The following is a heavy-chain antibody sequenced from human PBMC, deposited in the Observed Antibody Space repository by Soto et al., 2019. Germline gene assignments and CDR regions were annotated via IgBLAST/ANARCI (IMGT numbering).Heavy chain of an antibody. D-gene: IGHD2-15*01. CDR3: ALSDIVVVVAATPVWYFDL. CDR2: IIPIFGTA. CDR1: GGTFSSYA. V-gene: IGHV1-69*13. Sequence: GASVKVSCNASGGTFSSYAISWVRQAPGQGLEWMGGIIPIFGTANYAQKFQGRVTITADESTSTAYMELSSLRSEDTAVYYCALSDIVVVVAATPVWYFDLWGRGTLVTVSS. J-gene: IGHJ2*01.